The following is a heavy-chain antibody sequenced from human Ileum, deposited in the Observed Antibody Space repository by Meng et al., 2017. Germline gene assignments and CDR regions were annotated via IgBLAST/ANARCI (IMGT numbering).Heavy chain of an antibody. CDR1: GFTFSDHD. Sequence: ELQWVESGGGFVQPGSSLRLFCAATGFTFSDHDMDWVRQAPGKGLEWVGRSRDRSKNYSTDYAASVKGRFTVSRDASKNLLYLQMNSLKSEDTAVYYCVRDFLGKYAWDNWGQGTLVTVFS. D-gene: IGHD3-16*01. J-gene: IGHJ4*02. V-gene: IGHV3-72*01. CDR3: VRDFLGKYAWDN. CDR2: SRDRSKNYST.